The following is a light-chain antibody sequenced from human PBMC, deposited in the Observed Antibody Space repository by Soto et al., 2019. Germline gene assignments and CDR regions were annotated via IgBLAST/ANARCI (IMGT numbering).Light chain of an antibody. V-gene: IGKV3D-20*02. CDR2: GAS. Sequence: EIVMTQSPATLSVSPGERVTLSCRASQSVRSNLAWYQQKPGQAPRLLIYGASSRATGIPDRFSGSGSGTDFTLTISRMEPEDFAVYYCQQRLSWPITFGQGTRLEI. CDR3: QQRLSWPIT. J-gene: IGKJ5*01. CDR1: QSVRSN.